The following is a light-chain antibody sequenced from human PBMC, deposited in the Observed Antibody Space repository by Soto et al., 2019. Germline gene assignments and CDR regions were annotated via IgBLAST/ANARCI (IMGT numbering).Light chain of an antibody. CDR1: QSVSSNY. CDR2: GAS. Sequence: ESVLTQSPGTLSLSPGERATLSCRASQSVSSNYLAWYQQKPGQAPRLLIYGASTRATGIPDRFSGSGSGTEFTLTIDSLQSEDFAVYYCQQYDDWPPAFGGGTKWIS. J-gene: IGKJ4*01. CDR3: QQYDDWPPA. V-gene: IGKV3-20*01.